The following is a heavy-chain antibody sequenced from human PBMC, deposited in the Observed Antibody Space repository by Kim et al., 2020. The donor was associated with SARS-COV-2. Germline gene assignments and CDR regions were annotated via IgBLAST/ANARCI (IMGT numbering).Heavy chain of an antibody. J-gene: IGHJ4*01. CDR1: GFTFDDYA. Sequence: GGSLRLSCAASGFTFDDYAMHWVRQAPGKGLEWVSGISWNSGSIGYADSVKGRFTISRDNAKNSLYLQMNSLRAEDTALYYCAKVPYSSSWIYYFDYWG. CDR2: ISWNSGSI. D-gene: IGHD6-13*01. V-gene: IGHV3-9*01. CDR3: AKVPYSSSWIYYFDY.